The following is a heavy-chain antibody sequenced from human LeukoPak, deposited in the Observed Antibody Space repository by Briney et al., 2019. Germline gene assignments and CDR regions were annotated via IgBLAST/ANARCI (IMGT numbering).Heavy chain of an antibody. Sequence: GGSLRLSCAASGFTFSSYAMHWVRQAPGKGLEWVAVISYDGSNKYYADSVKGRFTISRDNSKNTLYLQMNSLRAEDTAVYYCATCLEQSDAFDIWGQGTMVTVSS. D-gene: IGHD6-19*01. V-gene: IGHV3-30-3*01. CDR2: ISYDGSNK. J-gene: IGHJ3*02. CDR1: GFTFSSYA. CDR3: ATCLEQSDAFDI.